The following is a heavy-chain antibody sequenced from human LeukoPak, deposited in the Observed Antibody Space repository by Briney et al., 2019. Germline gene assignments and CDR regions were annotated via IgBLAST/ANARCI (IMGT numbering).Heavy chain of an antibody. CDR1: GFTFSSYG. CDR3: ARAPYDFWSGYYLVGSQPNFDP. Sequence: GGSLRLSCAASGFTFSSYGMHWVRQAPGKGLEWVAVISYDGSNKYYADSVKGRFTISRDNSKNTLYLQMNSLRAEDTAVYYCARAPYDFWSGYYLVGSQPNFDPWGQGTLVTVSS. V-gene: IGHV3-30*03. D-gene: IGHD3-3*01. J-gene: IGHJ5*02. CDR2: ISYDGSNK.